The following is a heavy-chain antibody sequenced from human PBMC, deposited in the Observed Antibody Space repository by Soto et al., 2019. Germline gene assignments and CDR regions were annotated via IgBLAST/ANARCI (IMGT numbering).Heavy chain of an antibody. CDR1: GCTFTSYT. D-gene: IGHD2-2*01. V-gene: IGHV1-69*02. CDR2: IIPILGIA. Sequence: VKVSCKASGCTFTSYTISWVRQAPGQGLEWMGRIIPILGIANYAQKFQGRVTITADKSTSTAYMELSSLRSEDTAVYYCAKALGYCSSTSCYGGEDWFDPWGQGTLVTVSS. CDR3: AKALGYCSSTSCYGGEDWFDP. J-gene: IGHJ5*02.